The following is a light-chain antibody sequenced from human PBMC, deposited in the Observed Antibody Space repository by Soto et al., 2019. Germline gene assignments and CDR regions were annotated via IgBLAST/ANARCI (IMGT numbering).Light chain of an antibody. J-gene: IGKJ1*01. CDR1: QRLSSSY. CDR3: QQYGNWPPWT. V-gene: IGKV3-20*01. CDR2: AAS. Sequence: EIVLTQSPGTLSLSPGDRATLSCRASQRLSSSYLAWYQQKPGQAPRLLIYAASSRATGIPDRFSGSGSGTDFSLTISRVQSEDFAVYYCQQYGNWPPWTFGPGTRVEIK.